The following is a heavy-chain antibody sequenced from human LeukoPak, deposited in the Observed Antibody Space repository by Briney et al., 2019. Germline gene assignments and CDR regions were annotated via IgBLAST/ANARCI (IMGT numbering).Heavy chain of an antibody. V-gene: IGHV1-18*01. CDR1: GYTFTSYG. D-gene: IGHD3-22*01. Sequence: ASVKVSCKGSGYTFTSYGISWVRQAPGQGLEWMGWISAYNGNTNYAQKLQGRVTMTTDTSTSTAYMELRSLRSDDTAVYYCARVFDSSGYYLNAFDIWGQGTMVTVSS. J-gene: IGHJ3*02. CDR3: ARVFDSSGYYLNAFDI. CDR2: ISAYNGNT.